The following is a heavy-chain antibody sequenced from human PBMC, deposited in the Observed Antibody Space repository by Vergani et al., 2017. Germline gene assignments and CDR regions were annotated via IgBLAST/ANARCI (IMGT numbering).Heavy chain of an antibody. D-gene: IGHD1-26*01. CDR1: GGSISSSSYY. CDR3: ARQRVGALELDY. CDR2: IYYSGST. V-gene: IGHV4-39*01. J-gene: IGHJ4*02. Sequence: QLQLQESGPGLVKPSDTLSLTCTVSGGSISSSSYYWGWIRQPPGKGLEWIGSIYYSGSTYYNPSLKSRVTISVDTSKNQFSLKLSSVTAADTAVYYCARQRVGALELDYWGQGTLVTVSS.